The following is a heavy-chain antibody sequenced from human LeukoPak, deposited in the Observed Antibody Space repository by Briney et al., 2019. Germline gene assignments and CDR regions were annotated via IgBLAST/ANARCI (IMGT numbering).Heavy chain of an antibody. Sequence: GESLKISCKGSGYSFTSYWIGWVRQMPGKGLEWMGIIYPGDSDTRYSPSFQGQVTISADKSISTDYLQWSSLKASDTAMYYCARRMLGYCSGGSCYALDYWGQGTLVTVSS. D-gene: IGHD2-15*01. CDR2: IYPGDSDT. CDR3: ARRMLGYCSGGSCYALDY. V-gene: IGHV5-51*01. CDR1: GYSFTSYW. J-gene: IGHJ4*02.